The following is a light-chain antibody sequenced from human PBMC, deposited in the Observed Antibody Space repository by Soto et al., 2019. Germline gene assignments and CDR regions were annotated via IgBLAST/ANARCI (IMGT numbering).Light chain of an antibody. CDR1: QSIENW. V-gene: IGKV1-39*01. CDR2: DAS. Sequence: DIQMTQSPSALSASVGDRVIITCRPSQSIENWLAWYQQKPGKAPKRLIFDASNLEIGVPSRFSGSRSGTEFTLTISSLQPEDFATYYCQQSYSTPPWKFGQGTKVDIK. J-gene: IGKJ1*01. CDR3: QQSYSTPPWK.